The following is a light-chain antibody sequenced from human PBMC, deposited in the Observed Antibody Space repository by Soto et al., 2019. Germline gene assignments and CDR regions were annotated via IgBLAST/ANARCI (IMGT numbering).Light chain of an antibody. CDR1: QSISTN. J-gene: IGKJ2*01. V-gene: IGKV3-15*01. CDR2: GAS. CDR3: QQFDNLPPTYS. Sequence: EIVMTQSPATLSVSPGERATLSFTTIQSISTNLAWYQQNPGQAPRLLFYGASTRATGIPGRFSGSGSGTEFSLTIIRLQSEDFAVYYCQQFDNLPPTYSFGQGTRLEIK.